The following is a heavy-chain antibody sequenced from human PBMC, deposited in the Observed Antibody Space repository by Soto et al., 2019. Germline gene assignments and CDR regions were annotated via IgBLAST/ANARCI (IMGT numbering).Heavy chain of an antibody. CDR2: IYHSGST. V-gene: IGHV4-30-2*01. CDR1: GGSISSGGYS. D-gene: IGHD5-12*01. J-gene: IGHJ6*02. CDR3: ARGGIVATILNGMDV. Sequence: SETLSLTCAVSGGSISSGGYSWSWIRQPPGKGLEWIGYIYHSGSTYYNPSLKSRVTISVDRSKNQFSLKLSSVTAADTAVYYCARGGIVATILNGMDVWGQGTTVTVSS.